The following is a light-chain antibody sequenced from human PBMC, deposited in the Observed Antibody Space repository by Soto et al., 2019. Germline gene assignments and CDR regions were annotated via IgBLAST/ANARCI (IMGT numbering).Light chain of an antibody. V-gene: IGKV3-20*01. Sequence: EIVLTQSPGTLSVSPGERATLSCRASQVVVTAYIHWYQHKPGQAPRLLISCASTRASGIPDRFSGSGVGTDFTLTINRLEPEDCAVYYCLLFRGSPTFGPGSRVHI. CDR2: CAS. CDR1: QVVVTAY. J-gene: IGKJ3*01. CDR3: LLFRGSPT.